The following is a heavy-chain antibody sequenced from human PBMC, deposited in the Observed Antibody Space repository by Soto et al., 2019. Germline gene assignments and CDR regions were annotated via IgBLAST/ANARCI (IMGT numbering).Heavy chain of an antibody. CDR3: ARGVYGSGNYYTGPSAFDI. D-gene: IGHD3-10*01. CDR1: GGTLSDHG. J-gene: IGHJ3*02. CDR2: TIPVFNTA. V-gene: IGHV1-69*06. Sequence: QVQLEQSGAEVKKPGSSVKVSCKASGGTLSDHGVAWLRKAPGQGLEWMGGTIPVFNTAKYAQKFQGRVTVTADKFKNIAYMELSSLRSEDTAFYFCARGVYGSGNYYTGPSAFDIWGQGTMVIVSS.